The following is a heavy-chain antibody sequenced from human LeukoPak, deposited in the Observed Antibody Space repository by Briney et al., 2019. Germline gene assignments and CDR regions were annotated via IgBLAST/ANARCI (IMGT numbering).Heavy chain of an antibody. J-gene: IGHJ4*02. V-gene: IGHV1-69*13. Sequence: GASVKVSCKASGGTFNSYAISWVRQAPGQGLEWMGGIIPIFGTANYAQKFQGRVTITADESTSTAYMELSSLRSEDTAVYYCARAYYYDSSGYFDYWGQGTLVTVSS. CDR2: IIPIFGTA. CDR1: GGTFNSYA. CDR3: ARAYYYDSSGYFDY. D-gene: IGHD3-22*01.